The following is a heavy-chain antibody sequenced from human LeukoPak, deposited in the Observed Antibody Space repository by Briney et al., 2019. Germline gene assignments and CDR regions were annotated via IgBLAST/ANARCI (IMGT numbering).Heavy chain of an antibody. Sequence: SETLSLTCTVSGYSISSGHFWRWIRQPPGKGLEWIGSIYGSGTTYYDPPLRSRVSISADTSKNHFSLELSSVTAADKGVYYCASVGGGSPYWGQGTLVTVSS. CDR2: IYGSGTT. J-gene: IGHJ4*02. D-gene: IGHD3-16*01. CDR1: GYSISSGHF. V-gene: IGHV4-38-2*02. CDR3: ASVGGGSPY.